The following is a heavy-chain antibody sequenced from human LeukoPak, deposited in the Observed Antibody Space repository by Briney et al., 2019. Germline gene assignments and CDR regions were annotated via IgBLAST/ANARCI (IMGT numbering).Heavy chain of an antibody. D-gene: IGHD2-21*01. CDR3: ARVAYCGGDCYWYFDY. J-gene: IGHJ4*02. V-gene: IGHV1-2*02. Sequence: GASVKVSCKASGYTFTSYDINWVRQATGQGLEWMGWINPNSGGTWYAQKFQGRVTMTRDKSISTAYMELRRLRSDDTAVYYCARVAYCGGDCYWYFDYWGQGTLVTVSS. CDR2: INPNSGGT. CDR1: GYTFTSYD.